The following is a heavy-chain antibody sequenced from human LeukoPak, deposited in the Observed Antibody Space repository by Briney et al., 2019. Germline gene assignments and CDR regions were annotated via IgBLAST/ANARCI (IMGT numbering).Heavy chain of an antibody. CDR1: GGTFSSYA. V-gene: IGHV1-69*05. D-gene: IGHD6-13*01. J-gene: IGHJ4*02. CDR3: ARYSYSSSWFHPFDY. CDR2: IIPIFGTA. Sequence: GSSVKVSCKASGGTFSSYAISWVRQAAGQGLEWMGGIIPIFGTANYAQKFQGRVTITTDESTSTAYMELSSLRSEDTAVYYCARYSYSSSWFHPFDYWGQGTLVTVSS.